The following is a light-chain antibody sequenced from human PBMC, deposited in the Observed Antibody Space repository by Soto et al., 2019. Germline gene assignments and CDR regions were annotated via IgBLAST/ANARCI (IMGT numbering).Light chain of an antibody. V-gene: IGKV1-33*01. CDR1: QSISRY. CDR2: DAS. Sequence: DIQRTKYQSPLPASLGNRVTVTGRASQSISRYLNWYQQPQGKAPKLLIYDASKLQTGVPSRFSGRGSGKDFTFTISRLQPDDSGTYYCQQYYDLPITFGQGTRLDI. J-gene: IGKJ5*01. CDR3: QQYYDLPIT.